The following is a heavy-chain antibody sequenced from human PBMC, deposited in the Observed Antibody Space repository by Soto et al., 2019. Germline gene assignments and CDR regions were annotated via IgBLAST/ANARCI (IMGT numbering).Heavy chain of an antibody. CDR3: ARDPTDRPRGGPFDY. V-gene: IGHV6-1*01. CDR1: GDSVSRNSAA. Sequence: SQTLSLTCAISGDSVSRNSAAWNWIRQSPSRGLEWLGRTYYRSQWFSDYAVSVKSRITINPDTSKNQFSLQLNSVTPEDTAVYYCARDPTDRPRGGPFDYWGQGSLVTVSS. CDR2: TYYRSQWFS. D-gene: IGHD3-10*01. J-gene: IGHJ4*02.